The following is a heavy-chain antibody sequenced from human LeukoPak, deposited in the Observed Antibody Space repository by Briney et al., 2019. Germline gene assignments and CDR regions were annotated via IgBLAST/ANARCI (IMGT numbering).Heavy chain of an antibody. J-gene: IGHJ4*02. V-gene: IGHV3-15*01. Sequence: PGGSLRLSCAASGFTFSNAWMSWVRQAAGKGLEWVGRIKSKTDGGTTDYAAPVKGRFTISRDDSKNTLYLQMNSLKTEDTAVYYCATSDYGGNHGRDYWGQGTLVTVSS. CDR3: ATSDYGGNHGRDY. CDR1: GFTFSNAW. CDR2: IKSKTDGGTT. D-gene: IGHD4-23*01.